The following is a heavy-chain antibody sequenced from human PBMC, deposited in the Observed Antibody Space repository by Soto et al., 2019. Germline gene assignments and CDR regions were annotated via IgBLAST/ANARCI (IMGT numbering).Heavy chain of an antibody. CDR2: IVTLFGTA. J-gene: IGHJ4*02. D-gene: IGHD4-17*01. Sequence: VQLLQSGAEVKQPGSSVKVSCEASGGTFSSHSINWVRQAPGQGLQWMGGIVTLFGTANYAQNFQGRVTITADQSTSTVYMELSSLRSDDTAVYYCAREVGYGDFSAALLDWGQRNLVTVSS. V-gene: IGHV1-69*01. CDR1: GGTFSSHS. CDR3: AREVGYGDFSAALLD.